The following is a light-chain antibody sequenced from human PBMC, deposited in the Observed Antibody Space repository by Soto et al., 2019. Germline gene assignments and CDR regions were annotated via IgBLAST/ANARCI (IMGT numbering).Light chain of an antibody. V-gene: IGLV4-69*02. CDR2: LNSGGSH. Sequence: QPVLTQSPSASASLGASVKLTCTLSSGHSSYTIAWHQQQPEKGPRFLMRLNSGGSHSKGDGIPDRFSGSSSGAERYLTISSLQSEDEADYYCQTWGTGYKVFGGGTQLTVL. CDR1: SGHSSYT. CDR3: QTWGTGYKV. J-gene: IGLJ3*02.